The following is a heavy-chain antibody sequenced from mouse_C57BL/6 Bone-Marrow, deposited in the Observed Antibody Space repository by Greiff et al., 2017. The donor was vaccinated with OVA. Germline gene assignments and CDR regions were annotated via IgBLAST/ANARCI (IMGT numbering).Heavy chain of an antibody. J-gene: IGHJ4*01. D-gene: IGHD2-3*01. V-gene: IGHV5-12*01. CDR2: ISNGGGST. Sequence: EVKLMESGGGLVKPGGSLKLSCAASGFTFSDYGMHWVRQAPEKGLEWVAYISNGGGSTYYPDTVKGRFTIPRDNAKNTLYLQMSRLKSEDTAMYYCARPYDGWPYYAMDYWGQGTSVTVSS. CDR3: ARPYDGWPYYAMDY. CDR1: GFTFSDYG.